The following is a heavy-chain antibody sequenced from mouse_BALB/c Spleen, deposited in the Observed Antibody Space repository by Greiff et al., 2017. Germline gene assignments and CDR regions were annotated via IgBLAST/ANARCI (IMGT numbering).Heavy chain of an antibody. D-gene: IGHD1-1*01. CDR2: ISSGSSTI. CDR1: GFTFRSFG. J-gene: IGHJ2*01. Sequence: EVNLVESGGGLVQPGGSRKLSCAASGFTFRSFGMHWVRQAPEKGLEWVAYISSGSSTIYYADTVKGRFTISRDNPKNTLFLQMTSLRSEDTAMYYCARGYYGSDFDYWGQGTTLTVSS. CDR3: ARGYYGSDFDY. V-gene: IGHV5-17*02.